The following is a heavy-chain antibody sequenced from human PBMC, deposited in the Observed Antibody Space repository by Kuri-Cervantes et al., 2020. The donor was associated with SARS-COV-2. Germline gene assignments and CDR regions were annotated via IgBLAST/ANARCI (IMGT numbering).Heavy chain of an antibody. CDR1: GGSISSYY. CDR2: IYDNGIT. CDR3: ARGGQQLVFWWFDP. Sequence: SETLSPTCIVSGGSISSYYWSWIRQPPGKGLEWIGYIYDNGITNYNPSLKSRVTISVDTSKNQFSLKLSSVTAADTAVYYCARGGQQLVFWWFDPWGQGTLVTVSS. J-gene: IGHJ5*02. D-gene: IGHD6-13*01. V-gene: IGHV4-59*01.